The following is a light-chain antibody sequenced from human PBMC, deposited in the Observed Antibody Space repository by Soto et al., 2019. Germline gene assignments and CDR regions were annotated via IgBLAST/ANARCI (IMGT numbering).Light chain of an antibody. Sequence: EIVLTQFPATLSLSPGERATLSCRAIQSVSSSYLAWYQQKPGQAPRLLIYGASNRATGIPDRFSGSGSGTDFTLTISSLEPEDFALYYCQQRNNWPPITFGQGTRLEIK. CDR2: GAS. V-gene: IGKV3D-20*02. CDR1: QSVSSSY. CDR3: QQRNNWPPIT. J-gene: IGKJ5*01.